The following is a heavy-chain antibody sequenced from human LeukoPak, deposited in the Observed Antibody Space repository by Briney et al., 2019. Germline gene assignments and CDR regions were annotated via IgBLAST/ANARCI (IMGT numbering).Heavy chain of an antibody. V-gene: IGHV4-34*01. CDR3: ASAWFGVLAA. CDR2: INHSGST. CDR1: GGSFSGYY. D-gene: IGHD3-10*01. Sequence: SDTLFLTCAVYGGSFSGYYWSWIHQPPGKRLEWIGEINHSGSTNYNPSLKSRVTISVDTSKNQFSLKLSSVTAADTAVYYYASAWFGVLAAWGQGTLVTVSS. J-gene: IGHJ5*02.